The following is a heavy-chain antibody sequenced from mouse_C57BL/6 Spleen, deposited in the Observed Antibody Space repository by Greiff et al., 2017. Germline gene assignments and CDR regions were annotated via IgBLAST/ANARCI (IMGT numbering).Heavy chain of an antibody. CDR2: IYPGSGST. CDR1: GYTFTSYW. D-gene: IGHD4-1*01. V-gene: IGHV1-55*01. J-gene: IGHJ4*01. Sequence: QVQLQQPGAELVKPGALVKMSCKASGYTFTSYWITWVKQRPGQGLEWIGDIYPGSGSTNYNEKFKSKATLTVDTSSSTAYMQLSSLTSEDSAVYYCARNYQPLGYYAMDYWGQGTSVTVSS. CDR3: ARNYQPLGYYAMDY.